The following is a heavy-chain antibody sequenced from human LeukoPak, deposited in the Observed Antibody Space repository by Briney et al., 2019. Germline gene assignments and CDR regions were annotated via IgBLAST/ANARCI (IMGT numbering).Heavy chain of an antibody. J-gene: IGHJ5*02. D-gene: IGHD6-13*01. CDR1: GFTFSSYA. CDR2: ISGSGGST. Sequence: PGGSLRLSCAASGFTFSSYAMSWVRQAPGNRLEWVSAISGSGGSTYYADSVKGRFTISRDNSKNTLYLQMNSLRAEDTAVYYCGSSIAAAGTTNWFDPWGQGTLVTVSS. V-gene: IGHV3-23*01. CDR3: GSSIAAAGTTNWFDP.